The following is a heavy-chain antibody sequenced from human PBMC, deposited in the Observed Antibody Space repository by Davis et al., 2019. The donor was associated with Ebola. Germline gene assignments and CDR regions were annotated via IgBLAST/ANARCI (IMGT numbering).Heavy chain of an antibody. CDR3: AKVVYSSSWLS. CDR2: IRYDESKK. J-gene: IGHJ5*02. CDR1: GFRFSSYG. D-gene: IGHD6-13*01. Sequence: GESLKISCAASGFRFSSYGMNWVRQAPGKGLEWVAYIRYDESKKYYADSVKGRLTVSRDNSRNTLYLQMNSLRGEDTAKYYCAKVVYSSSWLSWGQGTLVTVSS. V-gene: IGHV3-30*02.